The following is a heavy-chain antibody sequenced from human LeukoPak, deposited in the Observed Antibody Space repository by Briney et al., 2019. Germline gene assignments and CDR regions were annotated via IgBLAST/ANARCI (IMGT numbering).Heavy chain of an antibody. D-gene: IGHD6-13*01. CDR3: ARGGYTSSWYISRDY. J-gene: IGHJ4*02. V-gene: IGHV3-7*01. CDR2: IKEDGSEK. Sequence: GGSLRLSCAASAFTFSRYWMTWVHQAPGKGLEWVANIKEDGSEKYYVDSVKGRFSISRDNTKNSLYLQMNSLRAEDTAVYYCARGGYTSSWYISRDYWGQGTLVTVSS. CDR1: AFTFSRYW.